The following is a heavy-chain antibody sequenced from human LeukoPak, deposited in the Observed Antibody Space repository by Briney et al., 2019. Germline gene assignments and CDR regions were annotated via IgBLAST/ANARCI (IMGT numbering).Heavy chain of an antibody. CDR2: FYYSGST. CDR1: GGSLSSSSYS. CDR3: ASSRHQNYYYDSSGFFDY. J-gene: IGHJ4*02. D-gene: IGHD3-22*01. V-gene: IGHV4-39*07. Sequence: PSETLLLTCTVSGGSLSSSSYSRGRFSRPPGKGLEWLGRFYYSGSTYYNPPLESRVTISVDTSKNQFSLKLSSVTAADTAVYYCASSRHQNYYYDSSGFFDYWGQGTLVTVSS.